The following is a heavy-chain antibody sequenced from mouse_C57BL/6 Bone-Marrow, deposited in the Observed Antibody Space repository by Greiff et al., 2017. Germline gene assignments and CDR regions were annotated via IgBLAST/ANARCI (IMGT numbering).Heavy chain of an antibody. D-gene: IGHD1-1*01. CDR3: ARPYYGSSYGFAY. V-gene: IGHV1-55*01. CDR1: GYTFTSYW. CDR2: IYPGSGST. Sequence: VQLQQPGAELVKPGASVKMSCKASGYTFTSYWITWVKQRPGQSLEWIGDIYPGSGSTNYNEKFKSKATLTVDTSSSTAYMQLSSLTSEDSAVYYGARPYYGSSYGFAYWGKGTLVTVSA. J-gene: IGHJ3*01.